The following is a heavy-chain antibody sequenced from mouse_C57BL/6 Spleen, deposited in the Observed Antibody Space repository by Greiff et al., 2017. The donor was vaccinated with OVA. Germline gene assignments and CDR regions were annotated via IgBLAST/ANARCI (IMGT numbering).Heavy chain of an antibody. V-gene: IGHV1-15*01. CDR1: GYTFTDYE. CDR3: TRWEDGYYDCDY. Sequence: QVQLKESGAELVRPGASVTLSCKASGYTFTDYEMHWVKQTPVHGLEWIGAIDPETGGTAYNQKFKGKAILTADKSSSTAYMELRSLTSEDSAVYYCTRWEDGYYDCDYWGQGTTLTVSS. J-gene: IGHJ2*01. D-gene: IGHD2-3*01. CDR2: IDPETGGT.